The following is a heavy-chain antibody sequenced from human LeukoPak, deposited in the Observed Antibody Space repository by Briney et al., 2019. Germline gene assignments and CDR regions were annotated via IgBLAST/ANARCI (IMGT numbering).Heavy chain of an antibody. CDR1: GYTFTSYD. J-gene: IGHJ4*03. Sequence: ASVKVSCKASGYTFTSYDISWVRQAPGQGLEWMGWISAYNGNTNYAQKLQGRVTMTTDTSTSTAYMELRSLRSDDTAVYYCARDKSEYCSGGSCYGDYWGQGTLVTVSS. V-gene: IGHV1-18*01. CDR3: ARDKSEYCSGGSCYGDY. D-gene: IGHD2-15*01. CDR2: ISAYNGNT.